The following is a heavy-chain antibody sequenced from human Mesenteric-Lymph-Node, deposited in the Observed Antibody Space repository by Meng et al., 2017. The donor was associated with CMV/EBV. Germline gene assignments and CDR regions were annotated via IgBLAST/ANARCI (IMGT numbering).Heavy chain of an antibody. D-gene: IGHD6-13*01. Sequence: DSVSSNSAAWNWIRQSPSRGLEWLGRTFYRSKWYNDYAVSVKSRITINPDTSKNQFSLQLNSVTPEDTAVYYCARGGIAAADYHFDYWGQGTLVTVSS. CDR3: ARGGIAAADYHFDY. V-gene: IGHV6-1*01. CDR2: TFYRSKWYN. CDR1: DSVSSNSAA. J-gene: IGHJ4*02.